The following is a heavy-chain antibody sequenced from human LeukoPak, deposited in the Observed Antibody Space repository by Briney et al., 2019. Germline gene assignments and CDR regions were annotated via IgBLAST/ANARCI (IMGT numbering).Heavy chain of an antibody. CDR2: ISYDGSNK. J-gene: IGHJ4*02. Sequence: GGSLRLSCAASGFTFSSYGMHWVRQAPGKGLDWVAVISYDGSNKYYADSVKGRFTISRDNSKNTLYLQMNSLRAEDTAVYYCARERGFYDFWSGSYPDYWGQGTLVTVSS. CDR1: GFTFSSYG. D-gene: IGHD3-3*01. CDR3: ARERGFYDFWSGSYPDY. V-gene: IGHV3-30*19.